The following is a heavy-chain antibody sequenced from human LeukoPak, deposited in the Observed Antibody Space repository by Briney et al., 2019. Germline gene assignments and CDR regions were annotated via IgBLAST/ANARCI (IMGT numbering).Heavy chain of an antibody. Sequence: PGGSLRLSCAASGFTFSSYWMSWVRQAPGKGLEWVANIKQDGSEKYYVDSVKGRFTISRDNAKNSLYLQMNSLRAEDTAVYYCAREGNCSSTSCYDPYFDYWGQGTLDTVSS. CDR3: AREGNCSSTSCYDPYFDY. CDR1: GFTFSSYW. CDR2: IKQDGSEK. J-gene: IGHJ4*02. V-gene: IGHV3-7*01. D-gene: IGHD2-2*01.